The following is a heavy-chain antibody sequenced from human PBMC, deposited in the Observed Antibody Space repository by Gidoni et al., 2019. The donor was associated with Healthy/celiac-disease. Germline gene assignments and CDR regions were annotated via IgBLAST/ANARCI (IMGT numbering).Heavy chain of an antibody. V-gene: IGHV1-18*04. CDR3: ARATTVVVAAYFDY. D-gene: IGHD2-15*01. J-gene: IGHJ4*02. CDR1: GDTFTSYG. CDR2: ISAYNGHT. Sequence: QVQLVQSGAEVKKPGASVKVSCKASGDTFTSYGISWVRQAPGQGLGWMGWISAYNGHTNYAQKLQGRVTMTTATSTSTAYMELRSLRSDDTAVYYCARATTVVVAAYFDYWGQGTLVTVSS.